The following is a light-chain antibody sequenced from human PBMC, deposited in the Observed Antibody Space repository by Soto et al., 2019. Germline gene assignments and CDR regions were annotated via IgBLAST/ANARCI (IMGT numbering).Light chain of an antibody. CDR1: QSVSSC. Sequence: EIMLTQSPATLSLSQGERVTISCRASQSVSSCLAWYQQKPGKAPRLLIYDASNRATGIPARFSGSGSGTDFTLTISSLEPEDFAVYYCQQRSNWPLAFGGGTKVDIK. V-gene: IGKV3-11*01. CDR3: QQRSNWPLA. J-gene: IGKJ4*01. CDR2: DAS.